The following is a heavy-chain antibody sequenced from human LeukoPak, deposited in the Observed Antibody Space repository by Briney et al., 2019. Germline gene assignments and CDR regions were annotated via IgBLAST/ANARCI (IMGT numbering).Heavy chain of an antibody. D-gene: IGHD1-14*01. Sequence: KPSETRFLTCAVYGGSFSGYYWSWIRQPPGKRLEWIGEINHSGSTNYNPSLKSRVTISVDTSKNTFSLKLSSVTAPDTAVYYCASPTPKRTRRTYYYYGMDVWGKGTTVTVSS. CDR2: INHSGST. CDR1: GGSFSGYY. J-gene: IGHJ6*04. V-gene: IGHV4-34*01. CDR3: ASPTPKRTRRTYYYYGMDV.